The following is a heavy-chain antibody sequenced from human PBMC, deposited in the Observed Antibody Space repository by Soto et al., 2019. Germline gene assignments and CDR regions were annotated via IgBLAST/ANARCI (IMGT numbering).Heavy chain of an antibody. Sequence: QSGGSLRLSCAASGFTFSNYGMHWVRQAPGKGLEWVAVISYDGSNKYYADSVKGRFTISRDNSKNTLYLQMNSLRAEDTAVYYCAKDLRGNYPYYFDYWGQGTLVT. CDR3: AKDLRGNYPYYFDY. CDR1: GFTFSNYG. CDR2: ISYDGSNK. V-gene: IGHV3-30*18. J-gene: IGHJ4*02. D-gene: IGHD1-26*01.